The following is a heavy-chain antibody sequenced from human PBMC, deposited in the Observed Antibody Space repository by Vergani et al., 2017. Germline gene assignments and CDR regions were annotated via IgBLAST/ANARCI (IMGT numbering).Heavy chain of an antibody. CDR2: IYYSGST. V-gene: IGHV4-59*01. D-gene: IGHD3-10*01. CDR3: ARVVDGSGSYLGDYYYYMDV. J-gene: IGHJ6*03. Sequence: QVQLQESGPGLVKPSETLSLTCTVSGGSISSYYWSWIRQPPGRGLEWIGYIYYSGSTNYNPSLKSRVTISPDTANNQFSLNLSSVTAADTAVYYCARVVDGSGSYLGDYYYYMDVWGKGTTVTVSS. CDR1: GGSISSYY.